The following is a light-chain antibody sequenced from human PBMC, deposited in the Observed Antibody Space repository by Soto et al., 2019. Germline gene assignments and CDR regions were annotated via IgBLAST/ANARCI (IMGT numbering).Light chain of an antibody. J-gene: IGLJ2*01. Sequence: QSVLTQPASVSGSPGQSIIISCTGTSSDVGSYNYVSWYQQHPGKAPKLMIYEVRNRPSGVSDRFSGSKSGKTASLTIFGLQAEDEADYYCSSYTTSTTQVFGGGTKLTVL. V-gene: IGLV2-14*01. CDR1: SSDVGSYNY. CDR2: EVR. CDR3: SSYTTSTTQV.